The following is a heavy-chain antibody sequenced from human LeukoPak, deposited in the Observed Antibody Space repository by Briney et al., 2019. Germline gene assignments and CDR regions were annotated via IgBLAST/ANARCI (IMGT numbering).Heavy chain of an antibody. CDR2: INPNSGGT. CDR3: ARNCGGDCYGAYYFDY. J-gene: IGHJ4*02. V-gene: IGHV1-2*02. CDR1: GYTFTGYY. Sequence: ASVKVSCKASGYTFTGYYMHWVRQAPGQGPEWMGWINPNSGGTNYAQKFQGRVTMTRDTSISTAYMELSRLRSDDTAVYYCARNCGGDCYGAYYFDYWGQGTLVTVSS. D-gene: IGHD2-21*01.